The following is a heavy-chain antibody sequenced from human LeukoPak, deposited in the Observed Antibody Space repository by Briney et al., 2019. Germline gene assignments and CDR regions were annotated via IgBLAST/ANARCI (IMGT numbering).Heavy chain of an antibody. Sequence: QSGGSLRLSCAASGFTVNSNYMSWVRQAPVKGLEWVSVIYSGGSTYYADSVKGRFTISRDNSKNTLYLQMNSLRNEDTALYYCAKQAAGLLNYYMDVWGKGTTVTVSS. D-gene: IGHD6-13*01. CDR1: GFTVNSNY. V-gene: IGHV3-66*04. CDR3: AKQAAGLLNYYMDV. CDR2: IYSGGST. J-gene: IGHJ6*03.